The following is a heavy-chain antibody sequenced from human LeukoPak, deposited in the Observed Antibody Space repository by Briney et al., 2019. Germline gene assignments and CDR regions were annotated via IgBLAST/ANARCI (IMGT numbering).Heavy chain of an antibody. Sequence: PGRSLRLSCAASGFTFSSYAMSWVRQAPGKGLEWVAVISYDGSYKYYADSVKGRFTISRDNSKNTLYLQMNSLRAEDTAVYYCAKGPGYTAMVIEARWGQGTLVTVSS. D-gene: IGHD5-18*01. CDR3: AKGPGYTAMVIEAR. CDR2: ISYDGSYK. V-gene: IGHV3-30*18. CDR1: GFTFSSYA. J-gene: IGHJ4*02.